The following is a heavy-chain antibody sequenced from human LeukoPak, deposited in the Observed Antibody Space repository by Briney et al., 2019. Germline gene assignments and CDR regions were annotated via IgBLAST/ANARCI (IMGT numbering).Heavy chain of an antibody. V-gene: IGHV4-59*08. Sequence: SETLSLTCTVSGGSISSYYWSWIRQPPRKGLEWIGYIYYSGSTNYNPSLKSRVTISVDTSKNQFSLKLSSVTAADTAVYYCARHEEAFVVVAASSFDYWGQGTLVTASS. CDR2: IYYSGST. J-gene: IGHJ4*02. CDR3: ARHEEAFVVVAASSFDY. D-gene: IGHD2-15*01. CDR1: GGSISSYY.